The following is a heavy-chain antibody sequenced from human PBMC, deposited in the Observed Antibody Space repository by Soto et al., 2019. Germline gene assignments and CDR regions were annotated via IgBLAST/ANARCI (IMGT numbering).Heavy chain of an antibody. CDR3: ASLWRSSGWSAGDY. CDR2: IYYSGST. D-gene: IGHD6-19*01. Sequence: QLLASGPGLVKPSETLSLTCTVSGGSISSSSYYWGWIRQPPGKGLEWIGSIYYSGSTYYNPSLKSRVTISVDTSKNQFSLKLSSVTAADTAVYYCASLWRSSGWSAGDYWGQGTLVTVSS. CDR1: GGSISSSSYY. V-gene: IGHV4-39*01. J-gene: IGHJ4*02.